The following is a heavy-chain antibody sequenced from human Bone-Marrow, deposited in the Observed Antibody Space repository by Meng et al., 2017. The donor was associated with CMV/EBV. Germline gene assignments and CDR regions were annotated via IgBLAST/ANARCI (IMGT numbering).Heavy chain of an antibody. CDR1: GYTFTGYY. J-gene: IGHJ6*02. D-gene: IGHD3-3*01. CDR2: INPSSGGT. CDR3: ARAHPYDFWSGSV. Sequence: GESLKISCKGSGYTFTGYYMHWVRQAPGQGPEWMGWINPSSGGTKNAQKFQGRVTMTRDTSISTAYMELSRLRSDDTAVYFCARAHPYDFWSGSVWGQGTTVTVSS. V-gene: IGHV1-2*02.